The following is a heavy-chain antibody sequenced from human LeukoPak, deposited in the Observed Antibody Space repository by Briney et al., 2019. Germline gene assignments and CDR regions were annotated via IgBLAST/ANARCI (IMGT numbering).Heavy chain of an antibody. CDR3: ARAGAYHFDN. Sequence: PGGSLRLSCAASGFTFSSYWMHWVRQAPGKGLVWVSLINSDGSSRNYADSVKGRFTISRDNAKNTLYLQMNSPRVEDTAVYYCARAGAYHFDNWGQGTLVTVSS. CDR2: INSDGSSR. D-gene: IGHD3-16*01. J-gene: IGHJ4*02. V-gene: IGHV3-74*01. CDR1: GFTFSSYW.